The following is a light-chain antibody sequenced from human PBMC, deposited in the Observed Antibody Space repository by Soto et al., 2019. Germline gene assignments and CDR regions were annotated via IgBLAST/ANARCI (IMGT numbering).Light chain of an antibody. CDR3: QQYGSSPTVT. CDR2: GTS. CDR1: QSVSSSY. J-gene: IGKJ2*01. V-gene: IGKV3-20*01. Sequence: EIVLAQSPGTLSLSPGERAILSCRASQSVSSSYLAWYQRKPGQAPRLLIYGTSSRATGIPDRFSGSGSGTDLNLTLSRLGPEDLAVYYCQQYGSSPTVTFGQGTKLEIK.